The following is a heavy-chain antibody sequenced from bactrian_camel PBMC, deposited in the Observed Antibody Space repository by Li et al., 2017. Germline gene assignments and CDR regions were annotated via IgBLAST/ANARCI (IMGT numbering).Heavy chain of an antibody. Sequence: DVQLVESGGDSVQPGGSLRLSCAFSVDRHKTNCVAWLRQSPGQEREGLAVIDLGGGAETYIDSVKGRFTISRDNAKNTVYLQMNSLKPEDTAMYTCAVGRTCAHVLRLGATYYGQGTQVTVS. J-gene: IGHJ4*01. CDR2: IDLGGGAE. CDR1: VDRHKTNC. D-gene: IGHD1*01. V-gene: IGHV3S40*01.